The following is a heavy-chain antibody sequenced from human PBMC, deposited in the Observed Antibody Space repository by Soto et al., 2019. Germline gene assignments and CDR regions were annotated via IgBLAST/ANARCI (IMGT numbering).Heavy chain of an antibody. CDR1: GFTFSSYA. J-gene: IGHJ4*02. D-gene: IGHD2-15*01. Sequence: EVQLLESGGGLVQPGGSLRLSCAASGFTFSSYAMSWVRQAPGKGLEWVSAISGSGGSTYYADSVKGRFTISRDNSKNTLYLQMNSLRAEDTAVYYPTLRHCSGGSCFDYWGQGTLVTVSS. V-gene: IGHV3-23*01. CDR2: ISGSGGST. CDR3: TLRHCSGGSCFDY.